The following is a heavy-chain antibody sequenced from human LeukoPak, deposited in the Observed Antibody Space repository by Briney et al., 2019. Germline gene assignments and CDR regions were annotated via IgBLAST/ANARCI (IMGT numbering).Heavy chain of an antibody. CDR3: ARVAATKKFDY. Sequence: GGSLRLSCAASGFTFSRYCMTWVRQAPGKGLEWVAEIIQDGSATYYIDSVRGRFTISRDNAKNSLYLQMNSLRAEDTAVYYCARVAATKKFDYWGQGTLVTVSS. CDR2: IIQDGSAT. CDR1: GFTFSRYC. V-gene: IGHV3-7*03. J-gene: IGHJ4*02. D-gene: IGHD2-8*01.